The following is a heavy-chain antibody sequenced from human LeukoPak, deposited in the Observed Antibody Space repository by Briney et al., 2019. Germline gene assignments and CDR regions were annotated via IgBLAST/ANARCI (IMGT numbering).Heavy chain of an antibody. CDR1: GVSISTYY. D-gene: IGHD3-9*01. J-gene: IGHJ4*02. V-gene: IGHV4-59*01. Sequence: SETLSLTCCVSGVSISTYYWTWIPQPPGKGLVWIGYIYYSGSTNYNPSLKSRVTISLDTSQNQVTLKLSAVTAAATAVYYCARAILIGYPDVWGQGTLVIVFS. CDR2: IYYSGST. CDR3: ARAILIGYPDV.